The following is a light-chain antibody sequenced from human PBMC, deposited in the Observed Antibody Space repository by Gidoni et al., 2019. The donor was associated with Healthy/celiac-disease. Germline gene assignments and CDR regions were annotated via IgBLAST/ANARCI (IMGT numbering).Light chain of an antibody. CDR3: QQYGSSLPLT. J-gene: IGKJ4*01. CDR1: QTVISSY. CDR2: GAS. V-gene: IGKV3-20*01. Sequence: EIVLPQPPVTLSLSPGERATLSCRDSQTVISSYLAWYQQKPGQAPRLLIYGASSRATGIPDRFSGSGSGTDFTLTISRLEPEDFAVYYCQQYGSSLPLTFGGGTKVEIK.